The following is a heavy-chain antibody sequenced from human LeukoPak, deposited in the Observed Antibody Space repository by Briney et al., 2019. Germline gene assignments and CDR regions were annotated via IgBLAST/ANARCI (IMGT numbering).Heavy chain of an antibody. CDR2: ISLSSTYI. J-gene: IGHJ4*02. CDR3: ARALRTDVTIFGVVTPNFDC. V-gene: IGHV3-21*01. CDR1: GFTFSSYN. D-gene: IGHD3-3*01. Sequence: GGSLRLSCAASGFTFSSYNLNWVRQAPGMGLEWVSSISLSSTYIYYADSVKGRFTVSRDNAKNSLYLQMNSLRAEDTAVYYCARALRTDVTIFGVVTPNFDCWGQGTLVTVSS.